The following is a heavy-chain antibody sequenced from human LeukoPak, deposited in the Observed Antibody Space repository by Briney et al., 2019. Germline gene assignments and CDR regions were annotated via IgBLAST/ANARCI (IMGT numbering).Heavy chain of an antibody. CDR1: GFTFSSYG. D-gene: IGHD5-12*01. CDR2: ISHDGSNT. J-gene: IGHJ4*02. V-gene: IGHV3-30*18. Sequence: QPGGSLRLSCAASGFTFSSYGMHWVRQAPGKGLEWVAVISHDGSNTDYTDSVKGRFTISRDNSKNTLYLQMNSLRAEDTAVYYCAKEMKPWMHFDYWGQGTLVTVSS. CDR3: AKEMKPWMHFDY.